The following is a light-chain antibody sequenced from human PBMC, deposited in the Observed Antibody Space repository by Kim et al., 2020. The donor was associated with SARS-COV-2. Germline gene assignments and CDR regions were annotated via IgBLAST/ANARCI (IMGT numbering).Light chain of an antibody. Sequence: NFMLTQPHSVSESPGKTVTISCTRSSGSIATNYVQWYQQRPGSAPTTVIFEDNQRPSGVPDRFSGSIDTSSNSASLTISQLKTEDEADYYCQSFGTNDQGVFGGGTKLTVL. CDR3: QSFGTNDQGV. J-gene: IGLJ3*02. CDR2: EDN. V-gene: IGLV6-57*04. CDR1: SGSIATNY.